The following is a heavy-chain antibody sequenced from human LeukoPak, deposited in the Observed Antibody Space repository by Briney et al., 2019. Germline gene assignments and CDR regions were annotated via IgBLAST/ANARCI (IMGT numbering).Heavy chain of an antibody. CDR3: AVDWYDSSGYGTFDY. J-gene: IGHJ4*02. CDR2: ISGGGGST. V-gene: IGHV3-23*01. D-gene: IGHD3-22*01. Sequence: GGSLRLSCAASGFTFSTYAMSWVRQAPGKGLEWVSAISGGGGSTYYADSVRGRFTISRDNSKNTLYLQMHSLRAEDTAVYYCAVDWYDSSGYGTFDYWGQGTLVTVSS. CDR1: GFTFSTYA.